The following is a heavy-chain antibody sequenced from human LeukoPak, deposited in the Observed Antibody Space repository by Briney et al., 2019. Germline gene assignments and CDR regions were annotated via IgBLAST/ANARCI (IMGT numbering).Heavy chain of an antibody. CDR3: ARHETGPYFDY. CDR2: IYPGDSDT. J-gene: IGHJ4*02. CDR1: GYSFGTYW. Sequence: GESLKISCKGSGYSFGTYWIGWMRQMPVNGLEWMGIIYPGDSDTRYSPSFQGQVTISVDKSVTTAYLQWSSLKASDTAMYYCARHETGPYFDYWGQGTLVTVSS. D-gene: IGHD3-9*01. V-gene: IGHV5-51*01.